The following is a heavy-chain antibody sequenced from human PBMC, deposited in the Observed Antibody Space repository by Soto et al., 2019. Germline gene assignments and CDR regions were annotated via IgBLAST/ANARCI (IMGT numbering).Heavy chain of an antibody. J-gene: IGHJ3*02. CDR2: IYYSGST. V-gene: IGHV4-61*01. Sequence: PSETLSLTCTVSGGSISSSSYYWGWIRQPPGKGLEWIVYIYYSGSTNYNPSLKSRVTISVDTSKNQFSLKLSSVTAADTAVYYCAREVGKGDYDILTGYPADDAFDIWGQGTMVTVSS. D-gene: IGHD3-9*01. CDR1: GGSISSSSYY. CDR3: AREVGKGDYDILTGYPADDAFDI.